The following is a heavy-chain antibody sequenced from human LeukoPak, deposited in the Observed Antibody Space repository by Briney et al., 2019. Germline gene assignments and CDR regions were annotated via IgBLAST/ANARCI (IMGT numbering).Heavy chain of an antibody. Sequence: GASVKVSCKASGYTFTIYGISWVRQAPGQGLEWMGWISAYNGNTNYAQKLQGRVTMTTDTSTSTAYMELRSLRSDDTAVYYCARTVAVKTGAEYFQHWGQGTLVTVSS. J-gene: IGHJ1*01. V-gene: IGHV1-18*01. CDR2: ISAYNGNT. CDR3: ARTVAVKTGAEYFQH. D-gene: IGHD4-23*01. CDR1: GYTFTIYG.